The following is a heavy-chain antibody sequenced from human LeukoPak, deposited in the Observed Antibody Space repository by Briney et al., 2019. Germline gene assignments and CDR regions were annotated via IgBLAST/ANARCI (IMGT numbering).Heavy chain of an antibody. V-gene: IGHV3-33*01. CDR2: IWYDGSNK. D-gene: IGHD3-22*01. Sequence: PGGSLRLSCAASGFTFRSYGMRWVRQAPGKGLEWVAVIWYDGSNKYYADSVKGRFTISRDNSKNTLYLQMNSLRAEDTAVYYCARDKRGDYYDSSGYFDYWGQGTLVTDSS. CDR3: ARDKRGDYYDSSGYFDY. J-gene: IGHJ4*02. CDR1: GFTFRSYG.